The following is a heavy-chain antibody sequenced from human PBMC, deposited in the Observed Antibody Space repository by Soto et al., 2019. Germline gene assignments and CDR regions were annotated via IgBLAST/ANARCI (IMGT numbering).Heavy chain of an antibody. CDR1: GFTFSSYS. V-gene: IGHV3-48*02. CDR2: ISSSSSTI. Sequence: EVQLVESGGGLVQPGGSLRLSCAASGFTFSSYSMNWVRQAPGKGLEWVSYISSSSSTIYYADSVKGRFTISRDNAKNSLYLQMNSLRDGDTAVYYCARGAVGATPLDWFDPWGQGTLVTVSS. J-gene: IGHJ5*02. D-gene: IGHD1-26*01. CDR3: ARGAVGATPLDWFDP.